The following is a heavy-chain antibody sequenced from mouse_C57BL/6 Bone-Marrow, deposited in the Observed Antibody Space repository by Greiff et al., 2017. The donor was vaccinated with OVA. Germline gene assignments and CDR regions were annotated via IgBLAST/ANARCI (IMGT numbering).Heavy chain of an antibody. Sequence: VQLVESGAELVKPGASVKISCKASGYAFSSYWMNWVKQRPGKGLEWIGQIYPGDGDTNYNGKFKGKATLTADKSSSTAYMQLSSLTSEDSAVYFCAKARPLYAMDYWGQGTSVTVSS. D-gene: IGHD3-1*01. CDR2: IYPGDGDT. V-gene: IGHV1-80*01. CDR1: GYAFSSYW. CDR3: AKARPLYAMDY. J-gene: IGHJ4*01.